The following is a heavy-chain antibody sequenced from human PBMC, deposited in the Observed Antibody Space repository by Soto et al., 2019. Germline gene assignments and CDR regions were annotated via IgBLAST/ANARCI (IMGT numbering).Heavy chain of an antibody. J-gene: IGHJ4*02. D-gene: IGHD3-10*01. CDR1: GFTVSTNY. V-gene: IGHV3-66*01. CDR3: ARDSSYYGSGRGVLDY. CDR2: IYSDGST. Sequence: GGSLRLSCAVSGFTVSTNYMSWVRQAPGKGLESVSIIYSDGSTYYADSVKGRFTTSRDRARNTLYLQMDNLRADDTAVYHCARDSSYYGSGRGVLDYWGSGTLVTVSS.